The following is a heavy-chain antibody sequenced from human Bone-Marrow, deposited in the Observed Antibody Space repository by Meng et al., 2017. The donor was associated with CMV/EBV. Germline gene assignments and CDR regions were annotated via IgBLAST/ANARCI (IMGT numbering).Heavy chain of an antibody. V-gene: IGHV1-2*02. CDR3: ARDKVQWFGELTYFDY. D-gene: IGHD3-10*01. Sequence: ASVKVSCKASGYTFTGYYMHWVRQAPGQGLEWMGWINPNSGGTNYAQKFQGRVTMTRDTSISTAYMELRSLRSDDTDVYYSARDKVQWFGELTYFDYWGQGTLVTVSS. J-gene: IGHJ4*02. CDR2: INPNSGGT. CDR1: GYTFTGYY.